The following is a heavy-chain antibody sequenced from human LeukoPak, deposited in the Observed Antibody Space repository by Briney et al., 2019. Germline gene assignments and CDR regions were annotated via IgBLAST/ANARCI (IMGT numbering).Heavy chain of an antibody. V-gene: IGHV4-4*07. CDR3: ARTPIAAAAYFDY. CDR1: GGSISSYY. CDR2: IYTSGST. J-gene: IGHJ4*02. D-gene: IGHD6-13*01. Sequence: PSETLSLTCTASGGSISSYYWSWIRQPPGKGLEWIGRIYTSGSTNYNPSLKSRVTMSVDTSKNQFSLKLSSVTAADTAVYYCARTPIAAAAYFDYWGQGTLVTVSS.